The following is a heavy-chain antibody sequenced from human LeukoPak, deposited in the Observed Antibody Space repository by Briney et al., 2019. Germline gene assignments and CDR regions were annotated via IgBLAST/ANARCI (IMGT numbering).Heavy chain of an antibody. CDR1: GFTFSDYY. CDR3: ARDKDKAMPDY. Sequence: GGSLRLSCAASGFTFSDYYMSWIRQAPGKGLEWVSCISSSGSTIYYADSVKGRFTISRDNAKNSLYLQMNSLRAEDTAVFYCARDKDKAMPDYWGQGTLVTVSS. J-gene: IGHJ4*02. V-gene: IGHV3-11*01. D-gene: IGHD5-18*01. CDR2: ISSSGSTI.